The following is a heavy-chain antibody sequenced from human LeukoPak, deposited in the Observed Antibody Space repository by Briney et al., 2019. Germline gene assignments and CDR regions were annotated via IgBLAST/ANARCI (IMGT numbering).Heavy chain of an antibody. CDR2: IFYRGST. CDR1: GGSISSYY. V-gene: IGHV4-59*01. D-gene: IGHD3-10*01. J-gene: IGHJ3*02. CDR3: ARGGYYGSGSDNAFDI. Sequence: PSETPSLTSTVSGGSISSYYWSWIRQPPGKRLEWIGYIFYRGSTNYNPSLKSRVAISEDTSKNQFSLNLSSVTAADTAVYYCARGGYYGSGSDNAFDIWGQGTMVTVSP.